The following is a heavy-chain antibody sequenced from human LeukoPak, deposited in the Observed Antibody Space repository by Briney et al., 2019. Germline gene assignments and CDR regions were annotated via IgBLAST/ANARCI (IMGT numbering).Heavy chain of an antibody. Sequence: SETLSLTCTVSGGSISSSYWSWIRQPPGKGLEWIGYIHYSGSTDYNPSLKSRVTISVDTSKNQFSLKLSSVTAADTAVYYCARVWAGQFLPGYYGMDVWGQGTTVTVSS. CDR2: IHYSGST. CDR1: GGSISSSY. D-gene: IGHD3-16*01. V-gene: IGHV4-59*01. CDR3: ARVWAGQFLPGYYGMDV. J-gene: IGHJ6*02.